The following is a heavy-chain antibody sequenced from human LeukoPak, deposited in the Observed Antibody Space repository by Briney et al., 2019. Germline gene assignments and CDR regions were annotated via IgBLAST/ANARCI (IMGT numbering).Heavy chain of an antibody. D-gene: IGHD5-12*01. CDR3: ARGFRRVRYSGYEREYYFDY. J-gene: IGHJ4*02. V-gene: IGHV4-30-4*08. CDR2: INHSGST. Sequence: PSQTLSLTCTVSGDSISSGDYYWSWIRQPPGKGLEWIGEINHSGSTNYNPSLKSRVTISVDTSKNQFSLKLSSVTAADTAVYYCARGFRRVRYSGYEREYYFDYWGQGTLVTVSS. CDR1: GDSISSGDYY.